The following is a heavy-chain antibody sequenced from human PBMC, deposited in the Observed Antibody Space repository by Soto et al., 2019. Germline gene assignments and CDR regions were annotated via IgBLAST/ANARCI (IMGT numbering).Heavy chain of an antibody. CDR2: ISSSSTI. Sequence: EVQLVESGGGLVQPGGSLRLSCAASGFTFSSYSMNWVRQAPGKGLEWVSYISSSSTIYYADSVKGRFTISRDNAKNSLYLQMNSLRAEDTAVYYCARAVSGSRYYYYYYMDVWGKGTTVTVSS. D-gene: IGHD3-10*01. V-gene: IGHV3-48*01. CDR1: GFTFSSYS. CDR3: ARAVSGSRYYYYYYMDV. J-gene: IGHJ6*03.